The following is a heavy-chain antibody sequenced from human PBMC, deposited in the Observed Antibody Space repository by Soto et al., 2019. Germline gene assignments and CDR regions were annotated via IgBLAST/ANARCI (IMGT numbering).Heavy chain of an antibody. CDR3: ARDLGGGYEPGDY. CDR2: IISMFGTP. V-gene: IGHV1-69*12. Sequence: QVQLVQSGAELKKPGSSVKFSCRASGATFSISVFNWVRQAPGQGLEWMGGIISMFGTPNYSQKFQGRVTITADESTSTGYMELNNLRSDDTAIYYCARDLGGGYEPGDYWGQGNQVNVSS. D-gene: IGHD5-12*01. J-gene: IGHJ4*02. CDR1: GATFSISV.